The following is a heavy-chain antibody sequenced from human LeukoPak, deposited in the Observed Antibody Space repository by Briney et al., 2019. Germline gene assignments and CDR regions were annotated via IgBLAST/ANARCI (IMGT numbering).Heavy chain of an antibody. CDR1: GFTFSSYS. CDR2: ISSSSSYI. Sequence: GGSLRLSCAASGFTFSSYSMNRVRQAPGKGLEWVSSISSSSSYIYYADSVKGRFTISRDNAKNSLYLQMNSLRAEDTAVYYCAKDQRGVDTGSYFFDYWGQGTLVTVSS. D-gene: IGHD1-26*01. J-gene: IGHJ4*02. V-gene: IGHV3-21*04. CDR3: AKDQRGVDTGSYFFDY.